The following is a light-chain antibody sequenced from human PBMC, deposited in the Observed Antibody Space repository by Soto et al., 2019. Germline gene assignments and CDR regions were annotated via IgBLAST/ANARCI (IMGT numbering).Light chain of an antibody. V-gene: IGLV2-8*01. CDR1: SSDVGGYNY. J-gene: IGLJ3*02. Sequence: QSALTQPPSASGSPGQSVTISCTGTSSDVGGYNYVSWYQQYPGRAPKLMIYEVTKRPSGVPDRFPCSNSGTTASPTVSGLRTEDEADYYCCSYAASNNFYFVFGGGTKVTVL. CDR2: EVT. CDR3: CSYAASNNFYFV.